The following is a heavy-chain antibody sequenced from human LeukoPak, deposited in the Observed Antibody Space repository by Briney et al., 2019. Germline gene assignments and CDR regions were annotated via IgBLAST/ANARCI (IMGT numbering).Heavy chain of an antibody. CDR3: ARASGADEMYNWFDP. J-gene: IGHJ5*02. CDR1: GVSISSGGYY. V-gene: IGHV4-30-2*01. CDR2: IYHSGSS. Sequence: SETLSLTCAVSGVSISSGGYYWSWIRQPPGKGLEWIGYIYHSGSSYFNPSLKSRVTLSVDRSKNQFSLKLTSVTAADTAVYYCARASGADEMYNWFDPWGQGTLVIVSS. D-gene: IGHD2-8*02.